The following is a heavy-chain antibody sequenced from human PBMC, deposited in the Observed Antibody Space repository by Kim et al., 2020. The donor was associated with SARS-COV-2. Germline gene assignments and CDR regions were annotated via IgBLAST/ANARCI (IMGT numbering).Heavy chain of an antibody. D-gene: IGHD1-26*01. J-gene: IGHJ4*02. CDR1: GDSITTTNW. CDR3: ARLRTDTGSYFRFGY. CDR2: IYHSGNT. Sequence: SETLSLTCAVSGDSITTTNWWSWVRQPPGKGLEWIGEIYHSGNTNYSPSLKSRVTISVDKSKNQFSLRLNSVTAADTAVYYCARLRTDTGSYFRFGYWGQGPRVTVSS. V-gene: IGHV4-4*02.